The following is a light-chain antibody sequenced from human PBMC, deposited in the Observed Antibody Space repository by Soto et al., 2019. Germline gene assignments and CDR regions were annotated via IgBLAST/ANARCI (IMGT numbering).Light chain of an antibody. J-gene: IGLJ1*01. Sequence: QSAVTQPPSTSGTPGQRVTISCSGSSSNIGSNTVSWYQQVPGTAPKLLFYSTNQRPSGVPDRFSGSKSGTSASLAISGLKSEDEADYYCASWDDSLKGYVFGTGTKVTVL. V-gene: IGLV1-44*01. CDR2: STN. CDR1: SSNIGSNT. CDR3: ASWDDSLKGYV.